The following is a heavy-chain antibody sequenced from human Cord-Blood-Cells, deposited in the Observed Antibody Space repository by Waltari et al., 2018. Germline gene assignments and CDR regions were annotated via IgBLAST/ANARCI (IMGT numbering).Heavy chain of an antibody. V-gene: IGHV3-53*02. D-gene: IGHD1-7*01. CDR2: IYSGGST. CDR1: GFTVSSNY. CDR3: ARKGRSAGDNWNYAFDI. J-gene: IGHJ3*02. Sequence: EVQLVETGGGLIQPGGSLRLSCAASGFTVSSNYMSWVRQAPGKGVGWVSVIYSGGSTYYADAVKGRFTISRDNSKNTLYLQMNSLRAEDTAVYYCARKGRSAGDNWNYAFDIWGQGTMVTVSS.